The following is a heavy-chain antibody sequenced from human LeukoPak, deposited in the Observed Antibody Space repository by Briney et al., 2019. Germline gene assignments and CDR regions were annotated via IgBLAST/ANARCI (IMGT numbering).Heavy chain of an antibody. CDR3: AREMVVAATRFDY. CDR2: IYTSGST. Sequence: SETLSLTCTVSGGSISSGSYYWSWIRQPAGKGLEWIGRIYTSGSTNYNPSLKSRVTISVDTSKNQFSLKLSSVTGADTAVYYCAREMVVAATRFDYWGQGTLVTVSS. D-gene: IGHD2-15*01. CDR1: GGSISSGSYY. V-gene: IGHV4-61*02. J-gene: IGHJ4*02.